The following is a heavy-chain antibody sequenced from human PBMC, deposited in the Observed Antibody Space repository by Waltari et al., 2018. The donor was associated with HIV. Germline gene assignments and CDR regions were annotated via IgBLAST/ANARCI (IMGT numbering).Heavy chain of an antibody. Sequence: EVQLVESGGGLVQPGGSLRLSCAASGFTFSSYSMNWVRQAPGKGRELVSYISSTSNTIYYADSVKGRFTVSRDNAKNSLSLQMNSLRAEDTAVYFCAKEVVALPHYYYYGLDVWGQGTTVTVSS. CDR1: GFTFSSYS. J-gene: IGHJ6*02. CDR2: ISSTSNTI. CDR3: AKEVVALPHYYYYGLDV. V-gene: IGHV3-48*04. D-gene: IGHD2-15*01.